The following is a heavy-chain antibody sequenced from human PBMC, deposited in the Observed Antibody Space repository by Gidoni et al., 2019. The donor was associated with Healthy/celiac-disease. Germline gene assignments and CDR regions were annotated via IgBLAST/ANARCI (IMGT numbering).Heavy chain of an antibody. CDR1: GFTFSSYA. CDR2: ISYDGSNK. CDR3: ARDQDWRGLPADY. V-gene: IGHV3-30*01. J-gene: IGHJ4*02. D-gene: IGHD2-15*01. Sequence: QVQLVESGGGVVQPGRSLRRSCAASGFTFSSYAMHWVRQAPGKGLEWLAVISYDGSNKYYADSVKGRFTISRDNSKNTLYLQMNSLRAEDTAVYYCARDQDWRGLPADYWGQGTLVTVSS.